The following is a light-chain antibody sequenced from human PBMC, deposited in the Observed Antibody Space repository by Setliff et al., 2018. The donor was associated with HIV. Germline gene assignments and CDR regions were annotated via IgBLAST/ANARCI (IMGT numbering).Light chain of an antibody. CDR3: QVWDSSSDHVI. CDR2: YDS. CDR1: NIGSKG. V-gene: IGLV3-21*04. Sequence: SYELTQPPSVSVAPGTTARITCGGNNIGSKGVHWYQQKPAQAPVLVIYYDSDRPSGIPERFSGSNSGNTATLTISRVEAGDEADYYCQVWDSSSDHVIFGGGTK. J-gene: IGLJ2*01.